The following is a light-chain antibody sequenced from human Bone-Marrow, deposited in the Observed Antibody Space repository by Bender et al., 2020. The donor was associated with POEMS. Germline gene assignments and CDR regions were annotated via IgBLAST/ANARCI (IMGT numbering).Light chain of an antibody. CDR3: CSYAGSYTWV. J-gene: IGLJ3*02. CDR1: SSDFGGYNF. V-gene: IGLV2-11*01. CDR2: DVT. Sequence: QSALTQPRSVSGSPGQSVTISCTGTSSDFGGYNFVSWYQQHPGKAPKFLIYDVTKRPSGVPDRFSGSKSGNTASLTISALQADDEADYYCCSYAGSYTWVFGGGTKVTVL.